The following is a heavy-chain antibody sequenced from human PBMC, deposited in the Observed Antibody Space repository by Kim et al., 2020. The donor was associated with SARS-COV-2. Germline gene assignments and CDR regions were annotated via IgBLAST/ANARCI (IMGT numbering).Heavy chain of an antibody. J-gene: IGHJ5*02. CDR3: TTTPHYYGSGSYYFS. D-gene: IGHD3-10*01. Sequence: APVKGRFTISRDDSKNTLYLQMNSLKTEDTAVYYCTTTPHYYGSGSYYFSWGQGTLVTVSS. V-gene: IGHV3-15*01.